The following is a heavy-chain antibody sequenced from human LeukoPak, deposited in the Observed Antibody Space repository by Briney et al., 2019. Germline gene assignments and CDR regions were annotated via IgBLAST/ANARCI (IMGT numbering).Heavy chain of an antibody. CDR1: GFTFHNYA. D-gene: IGHD5/OR15-5a*01. CDR3: ARDHVYGGADY. CDR2: TSGDGITT. J-gene: IGHJ4*02. V-gene: IGHV3-43*02. Sequence: GGSLRLSCAASGFTFHNYAAHWVRQAPGKGLEWGSLTSGDGITTYFADSVKGRFTISRDNSKSSLFLQMNSLRTEDTALYYCARDHVYGGADYWGQGTLVTVSS.